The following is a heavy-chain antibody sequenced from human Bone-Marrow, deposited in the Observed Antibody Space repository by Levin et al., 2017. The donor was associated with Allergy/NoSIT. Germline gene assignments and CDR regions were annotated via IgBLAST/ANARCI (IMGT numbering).Heavy chain of an antibody. CDR2: ITGSGGST. Sequence: SCAASGFNFGIYAMSWVRQAPGKGLEWVSGITGSGGSTYYADSVKGRFTISRDNSKNTLYLQMNSLRGEESAVYYCVIEIVTVVAITRYFQYWGQGTLVTVSS. D-gene: IGHD2/OR15-2a*01. V-gene: IGHV3-23*01. J-gene: IGHJ1*01. CDR3: VIEIVTVVAITRYFQY. CDR1: GFNFGIYA.